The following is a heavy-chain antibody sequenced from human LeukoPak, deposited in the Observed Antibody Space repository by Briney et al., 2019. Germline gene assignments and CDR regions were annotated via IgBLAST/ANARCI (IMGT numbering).Heavy chain of an antibody. J-gene: IGHJ6*03. CDR3: ARRVDYYYYYYMDV. CDR2: IYYSRST. Sequence: PSETLSLTCTVSGGSISSYYWSWIRQPPGKGLEWIGYIYYSRSTNYNPSLKSRVTISVDTSKNQFSLKLSSVTAADTAVYYCARRVDYYYYYYMDVWGRGTTVTVSS. CDR1: GGSISSYY. V-gene: IGHV4-59*01.